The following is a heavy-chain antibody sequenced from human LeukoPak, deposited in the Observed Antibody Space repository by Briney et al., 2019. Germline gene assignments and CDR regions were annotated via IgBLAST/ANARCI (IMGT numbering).Heavy chain of an antibody. CDR2: ISSSGSTK. CDR3: ARGLYDSSGLLDY. CDR1: GFTFSSYS. J-gene: IGHJ4*02. V-gene: IGHV3-48*04. Sequence: TGGSLRLSCAASGFTFSSYSVNWVRQAPGKGLEWVSYISSSGSTKHYADSVKGRLTISRDNAKNSLYLQVNSLRAEDTAVYYCARGLYDSSGLLDYWGQGTLVTVSS. D-gene: IGHD3-22*01.